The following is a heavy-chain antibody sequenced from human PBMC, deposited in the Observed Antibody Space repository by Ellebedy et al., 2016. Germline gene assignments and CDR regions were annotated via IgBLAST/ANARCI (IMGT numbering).Heavy chain of an antibody. CDR2: LSGSGSNT. Sequence: GESLKISXAASGFTFSSFAMSWVRQAPGKGLEWVSSLSGSGSNTYYADSVKGRFTISRDNSKNTLYLQMNSLRAEDTAVYYCTKEAGHYFDYWGQGTLVTVSS. CDR3: TKEAGHYFDY. V-gene: IGHV3-23*01. J-gene: IGHJ4*02. CDR1: GFTFSSFA.